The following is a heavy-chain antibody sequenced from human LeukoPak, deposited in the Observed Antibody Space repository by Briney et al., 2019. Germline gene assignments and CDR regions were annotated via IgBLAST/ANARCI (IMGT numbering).Heavy chain of an antibody. CDR2: ISSSSSIQ. CDR3: ARDGDSSGYYSDFDI. Sequence: GGSLRLSCAASGFTFSSYSMNWVRQAPGKGLEWLSYISSSSSIQYYADSVKRRFTISRDNAKKSLYLQMDSLTDEDTAVYYGARDGDSSGYYSDFDIWGQGTMVTVSS. CDR1: GFTFSSYS. J-gene: IGHJ3*02. V-gene: IGHV3-48*02. D-gene: IGHD3-22*01.